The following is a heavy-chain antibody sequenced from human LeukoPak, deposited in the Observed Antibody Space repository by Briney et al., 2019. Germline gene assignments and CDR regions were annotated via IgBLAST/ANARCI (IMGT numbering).Heavy chain of an antibody. J-gene: IGHJ5*02. CDR3: ARDRSAKAPDRWGWYDP. V-gene: IGHV3-53*04. CDR1: GFTVSSNY. Sequence: GGSLRLSCAASGFTVSSNYMIWVRQAPGKALEGVSFMYSGGSTYYGDSGKGRFTISRHNFKNKLYLAIDSLRAEDTAGYHCARDRSAKAPDRWGWYDPWGQGTRVTVSS. D-gene: IGHD3-22*01. CDR2: MYSGGST.